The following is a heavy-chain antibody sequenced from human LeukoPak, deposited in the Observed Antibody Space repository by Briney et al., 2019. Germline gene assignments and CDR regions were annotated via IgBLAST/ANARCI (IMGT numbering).Heavy chain of an antibody. D-gene: IGHD5-24*01. CDR1: GYSFTSYW. CDR2: IYPGDSDT. J-gene: IGHJ4*02. Sequence: GESLKISCKGSGYSFTSYWIGWVRQMPGKGLDWMGIIYPGDSDTRYSPSFQGQVTISADKSISTAYLQWSSLKASDTAMYYCARHPGRDGYNLYYFDYWGQGTLVTVSS. CDR3: ARHPGRDGYNLYYFDY. V-gene: IGHV5-51*01.